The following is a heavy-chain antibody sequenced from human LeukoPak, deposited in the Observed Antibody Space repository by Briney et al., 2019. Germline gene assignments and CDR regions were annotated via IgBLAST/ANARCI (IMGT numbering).Heavy chain of an antibody. V-gene: IGHV3-23*01. Sequence: GGSLRLSCAASGFTFSNYAMSWVRQAPGKGLEWVSTISSSEDYTYYADSMKGRFTISRDNSKNKLYLQMNSLRGEDTAVYYCACGTLTGTYYFDYWGQGTLVTVSS. CDR3: ACGTLTGTYYFDY. D-gene: IGHD3-9*01. CDR1: GFTFSNYA. CDR2: ISSSEDYT. J-gene: IGHJ4*02.